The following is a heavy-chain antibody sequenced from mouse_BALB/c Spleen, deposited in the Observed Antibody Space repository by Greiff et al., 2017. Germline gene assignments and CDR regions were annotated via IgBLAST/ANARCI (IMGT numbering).Heavy chain of an antibody. V-gene: IGHV1S81*02. CDR2: INPSNGGT. CDR1: GYTFTSYY. J-gene: IGHJ3*01. D-gene: IGHD1-2*01. CDR3: TRTDGYAFAY. Sequence: QVQLKQPGAELVKPGASVKLSCKASGYTFTSYYMYWVKQRPGQGLEWIGGINPSNGGTNFNEKFKSKATLTVDKSSSTAYMQLSSLTSEDSAVYYCTRTDGYAFAYWGQGTLVTVSA.